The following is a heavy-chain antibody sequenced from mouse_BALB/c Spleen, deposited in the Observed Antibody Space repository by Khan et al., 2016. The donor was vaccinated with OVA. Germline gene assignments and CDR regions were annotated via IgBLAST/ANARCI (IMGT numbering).Heavy chain of an antibody. CDR3: ARGYDFFAS. D-gene: IGHD2-14*01. Sequence: VQLKESGPDLVKPGASVKISCKASGYSFTLYYMSWVKQSHGKSLEWIGRVNPNTDNINYNQEFKGKAILTVDKSSNTAYMELRSLTSEDSAVYFCARGYDFFASWGKGTLVTVSA. J-gene: IGHJ3*01. CDR1: GYSFTLYY. V-gene: IGHV1-26*01. CDR2: VNPNTDNI.